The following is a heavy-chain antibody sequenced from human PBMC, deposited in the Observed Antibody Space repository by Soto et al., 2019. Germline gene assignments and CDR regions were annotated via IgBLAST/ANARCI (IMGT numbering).Heavy chain of an antibody. V-gene: IGHV1-18*01. Sequence: ASVKVSCKASGYTCTSYGISWVRQAPGQGLEWMGWISAYNGNTNYAQKLQGRVTMTTDTSTSTAYMELRSLRSDDTAVYYCAIKNAFRPTDAFDIWGQGTMVTVSS. J-gene: IGHJ3*02. CDR3: AIKNAFRPTDAFDI. CDR1: GYTCTSYG. D-gene: IGHD1-1*01. CDR2: ISAYNGNT.